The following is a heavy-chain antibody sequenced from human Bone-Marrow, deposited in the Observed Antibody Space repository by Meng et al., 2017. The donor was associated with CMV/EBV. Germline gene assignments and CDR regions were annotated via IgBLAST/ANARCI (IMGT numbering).Heavy chain of an antibody. CDR3: ARGSSWELLGGGDY. J-gene: IGHJ4*02. D-gene: IGHD1-26*01. V-gene: IGHV3-21*01. CDR1: GFTFNSYG. CDR2: ISSSSSYI. Sequence: GGSLRLSCAASGFTFNSYGMHWVRQAPGKGLEWVSSISSSSSYIYYADPVKGRFTISRDKAKNSLYLQMNSLRAEDTAVYYCARGSSWELLGGGDYWGQGTLVTVSS.